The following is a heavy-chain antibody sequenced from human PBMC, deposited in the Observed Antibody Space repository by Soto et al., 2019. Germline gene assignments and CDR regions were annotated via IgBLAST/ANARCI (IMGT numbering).Heavy chain of an antibody. Sequence: QVQLVESGGGVVQPGRSLRLFCAASGFTFSSYAMHWVRQAPGKGLEWVAVISYDGSNKYYADSVKCRFTISRDNSKNTLYLQMNSLRAEDTAVYYCARVRGIAAAGTKSYYYYGMDVWGQGTTVTVSS. CDR3: ARVRGIAAAGTKSYYYYGMDV. V-gene: IGHV3-30-3*01. J-gene: IGHJ6*02. CDR2: ISYDGSNK. CDR1: GFTFSSYA. D-gene: IGHD6-13*01.